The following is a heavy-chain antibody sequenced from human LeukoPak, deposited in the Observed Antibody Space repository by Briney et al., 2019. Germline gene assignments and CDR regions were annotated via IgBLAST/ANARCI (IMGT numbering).Heavy chain of an antibody. CDR2: INHSGST. J-gene: IGHJ5*02. CDR3: ASLYYYDSSGYPAAYNWFDP. CDR1: GGSFSGYY. V-gene: IGHV4-34*01. D-gene: IGHD3-22*01. Sequence: SETLSLTCAVYGGSFSGYYWSWIRQPPGKGLEWIGEINHSGSTNYNPSLKSRVTISVDTSKNQFSLKLSSVTAAATAVYYCASLYYYDSSGYPAAYNWFDPWGQGTLVTVSS.